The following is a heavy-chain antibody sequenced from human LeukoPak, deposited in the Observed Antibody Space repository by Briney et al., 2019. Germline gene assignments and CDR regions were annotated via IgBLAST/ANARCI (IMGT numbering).Heavy chain of an antibody. CDR2: IGSDGSDT. D-gene: IGHD2-2*01. V-gene: IGHV3-74*01. J-gene: IGHJ4*02. CDR3: AAGRSSTAEGY. CDR1: GFTFRSYW. Sequence: GGSLRLSCAASGFTFRSYWMHWVRQAPGKGLVWVSRIGSDGSDTAYADSVKGRFTISRDNAKNTLWLQMNSLRVEDTALYYCAAGRSSTAEGYWGQGTLVTVSS.